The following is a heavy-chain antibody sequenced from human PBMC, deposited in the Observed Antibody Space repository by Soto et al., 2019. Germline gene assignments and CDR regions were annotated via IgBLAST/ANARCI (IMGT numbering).Heavy chain of an antibody. CDR3: AREKLGSIVAGGFDY. V-gene: IGHV3-33*01. CDR2: IWYDGSNK. J-gene: IGHJ4*02. D-gene: IGHD5-12*01. Sequence: GGSLRLSCAASGFTFSSYGMHWVRQAPGKGLEWVAVIWYDGSNKYYADSVKGRFTISRDNSKNTLYLQMNSLRAEDTAVYYCAREKLGSIVAGGFDYWGQGTLVTVSS. CDR1: GFTFSSYG.